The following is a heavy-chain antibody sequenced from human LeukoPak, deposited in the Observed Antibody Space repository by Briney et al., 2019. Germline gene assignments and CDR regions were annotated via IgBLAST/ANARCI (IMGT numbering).Heavy chain of an antibody. CDR1: GGSISSGNYY. V-gene: IGHV4-31*03. J-gene: IGHJ4*02. Sequence: SQTLSLTCTVSGGSISSGNYYWSWIRQHPGKGLEWIGYMYYRGSTYYNPSLKSRVTISVDTSKNQFSLKLSSVTAADTAVYYCARDLDNSGWYVFDYWGRGNLVTVSS. CDR3: ARDLDNSGWYVFDY. CDR2: MYYRGST. D-gene: IGHD6-19*01.